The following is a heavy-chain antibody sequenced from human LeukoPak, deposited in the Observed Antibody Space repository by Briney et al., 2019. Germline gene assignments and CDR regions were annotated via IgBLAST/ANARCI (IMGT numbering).Heavy chain of an antibody. Sequence: ASVKVSCKASGGTSSSYAISWVRQAPGQGLEWMGGIIPIFGTANYAQKFQGRVTITADETTSTAYMELSSLRSEDTAVYYCARDGDGYNTDYWGQGTLVTVSS. V-gene: IGHV1-69*13. CDR2: IIPIFGTA. J-gene: IGHJ4*02. CDR3: ARDGDGYNTDY. CDR1: GGTSSSYA. D-gene: IGHD5-24*01.